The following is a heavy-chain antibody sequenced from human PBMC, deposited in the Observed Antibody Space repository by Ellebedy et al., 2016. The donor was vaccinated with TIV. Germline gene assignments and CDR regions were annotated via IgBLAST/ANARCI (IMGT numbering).Heavy chain of an antibody. Sequence: GESLKISCTASGFTLSNYWMTWVRQAPGRGLEWVANINEDGTKKHFVDSVRGRFTISRDDAGNSLFLQMNSLGAEDTAVYYGARAIYGASYLWGRGTLVTVSS. CDR1: GFTLSNYW. V-gene: IGHV3-7*01. J-gene: IGHJ2*01. D-gene: IGHD4-17*01. CDR3: ARAIYGASYL. CDR2: INEDGTKK.